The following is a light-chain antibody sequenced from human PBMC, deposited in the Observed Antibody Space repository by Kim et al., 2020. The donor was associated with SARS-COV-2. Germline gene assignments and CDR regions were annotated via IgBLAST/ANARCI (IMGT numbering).Light chain of an antibody. CDR2: EDT. CDR3: QSYDISNVI. V-gene: IGLV6-57*04. J-gene: IGLJ2*01. Sequence: NFMLTQPHSVSESPGNTVTISCTRTSGNIADNYVQWYQQRPGSAPTIVIYEDTERPSGVPDRFSGSIHTSSSSASLTISGLKTEDEADYYCQSYDISNVIFGGGTQLTVL. CDR1: SGNIADNY.